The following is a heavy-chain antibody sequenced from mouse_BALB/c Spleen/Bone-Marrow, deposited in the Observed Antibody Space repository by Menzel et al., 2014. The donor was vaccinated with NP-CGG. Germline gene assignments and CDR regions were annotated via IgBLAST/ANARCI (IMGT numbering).Heavy chain of an antibody. D-gene: IGHD2-4*01. Sequence: EVQRVESGAELVKPGASVKLSCTASGFNIKDTYMHWVKQRPEQGLEWIGWIDPANGNTKYDLNFQGKATITADTSSNTAYLQLSSLTSEDTAVYYCARDYDYFFDYWGQGTTLTVSS. CDR1: GFNIKDTY. CDR2: IDPANGNT. V-gene: IGHV14-3*02. J-gene: IGHJ2*01. CDR3: ARDYDYFFDY.